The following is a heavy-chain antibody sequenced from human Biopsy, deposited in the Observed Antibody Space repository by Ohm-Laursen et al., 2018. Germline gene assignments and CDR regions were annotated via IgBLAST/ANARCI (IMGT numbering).Heavy chain of an antibody. CDR2: ITGGSNYI. CDR3: AAERLPSGIGGPWLDP. V-gene: IGHV3-21*06. Sequence: GSLRLSCTASVAALSGYSMTWVRQAPGKGLEWVSSITGGSNYINYADSVKGRLTISRENAKNSLYLQLDSLRVEDTAVYYCAAERLPSGIGGPWLDPWGQGSLVSVSS. J-gene: IGHJ5*02. D-gene: IGHD3-16*01. CDR1: VAALSGYS.